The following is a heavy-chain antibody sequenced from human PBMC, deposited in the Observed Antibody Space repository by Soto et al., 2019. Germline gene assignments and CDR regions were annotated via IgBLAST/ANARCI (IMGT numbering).Heavy chain of an antibody. D-gene: IGHD1-1*01. CDR3: ATDRWKGEGRAHDVFDI. Sequence: ASVKVSCKVSGYTITELSMHWVRQTPGKGLEWMGGFDPEDGETIYAQKFHGRVTMTEDTSTDTAYMELSSLRSEDTAVYYCATDRWKGEGRAHDVFDIWGKGKRVPV. CDR2: FDPEDGET. CDR1: GYTITELS. J-gene: IGHJ3*02. V-gene: IGHV1-24*01.